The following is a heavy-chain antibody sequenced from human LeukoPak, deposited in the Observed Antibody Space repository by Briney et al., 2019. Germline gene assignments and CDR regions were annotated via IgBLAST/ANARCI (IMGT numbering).Heavy chain of an antibody. J-gene: IGHJ4*02. Sequence: SETLSLICTVSGGSISSYHWSWIRQPPGKGLEWIGYIYYSGSTNYNPSLKSRVTISVDTSKNQFSLKLSSVTAADTAAYYCASHLWFGEYLYWGQGTLVTVSS. D-gene: IGHD3-10*01. CDR3: ASHLWFGEYLY. V-gene: IGHV4-59*01. CDR2: IYYSGST. CDR1: GGSISSYH.